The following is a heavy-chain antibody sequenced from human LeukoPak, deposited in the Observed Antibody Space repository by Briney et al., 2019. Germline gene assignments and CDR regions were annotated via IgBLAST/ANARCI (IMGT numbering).Heavy chain of an antibody. CDR2: IIPIFGTA. Sequence: ASVKVSCKASGGTFSSYAISWVRQAPGQGLEWMGGIIPIFGTANYAQKFQGRVTLTTDTPTSTVFMELTNLNTDDTAVYYCARDPSNTSGRYLFFDYWGQGTLVTVSS. V-gene: IGHV1-69*05. J-gene: IGHJ4*02. CDR3: ARDPSNTSGRYLFFDY. D-gene: IGHD6-19*01. CDR1: GGTFSSYA.